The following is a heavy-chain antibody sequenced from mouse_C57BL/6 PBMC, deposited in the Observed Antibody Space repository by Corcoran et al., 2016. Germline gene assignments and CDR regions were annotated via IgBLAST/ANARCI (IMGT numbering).Heavy chain of an antibody. J-gene: IGHJ3*01. V-gene: IGHV14-3*01. CDR1: GFNIKNTY. D-gene: IGHD2-3*01. Sequence: EVQLQQSVAELVMPGASVKLSCTASGFNIKNTYMHWVKQRPEQGLEWIGRIDPANGNTKYAPKFQGKATITADTSSNTAYLQLSSLTSEDTAIYYCASIHDGYPSWFAYWGQGTLVTVSA. CDR2: IDPANGNT. CDR3: ASIHDGYPSWFAY.